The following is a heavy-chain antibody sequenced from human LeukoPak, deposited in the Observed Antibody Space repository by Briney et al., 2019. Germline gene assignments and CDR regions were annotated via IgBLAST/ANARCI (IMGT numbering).Heavy chain of an antibody. V-gene: IGHV3-64D*09. J-gene: IGHJ4*02. D-gene: IGHD3-3*01. CDR3: VKAQYDFWSGLDY. CDR2: ISGNGGST. Sequence: GGSLRLSCSASGFTFSRYPMHWVRQAPGKGLEYVSAISGNGGSTYYADSVKGRFTISRDNSKNTLYLQMSSLRTEDTAIYYCVKAQYDFWSGLDYWGQGTLVAVSS. CDR1: GFTFSRYP.